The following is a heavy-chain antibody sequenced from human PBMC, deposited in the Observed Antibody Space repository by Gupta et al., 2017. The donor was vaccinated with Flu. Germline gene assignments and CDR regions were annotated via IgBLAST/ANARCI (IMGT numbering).Heavy chain of an antibody. CDR3: ARTLALTPIDDYSNYAPAGIPYYYYYGMDV. V-gene: IGHV1-8*01. J-gene: IGHJ6*02. D-gene: IGHD4-11*01. Sequence: QVQLVQSGAEVKKPGASVKVSCKASGYTFTSYDINRVRPATGHGLEWMGGMNPNSGNTGYAQKFQGRVTMTRNTSISTAYMELSSLRSEDTAVYYCARTLALTPIDDYSNYAPAGIPYYYYYGMDVWGQGTTVTVSS. CDR2: MNPNSGNT. CDR1: GYTFTSYD.